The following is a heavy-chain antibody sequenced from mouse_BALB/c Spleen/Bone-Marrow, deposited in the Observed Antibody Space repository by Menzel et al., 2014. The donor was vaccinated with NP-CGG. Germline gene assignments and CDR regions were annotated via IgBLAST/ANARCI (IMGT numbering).Heavy chain of an antibody. D-gene: IGHD2-5*01. CDR3: ARGYSNNYAMDY. J-gene: IGHJ4*01. CDR1: GYTFTDYA. V-gene: IGHV1S137*01. CDR2: INTYFGDI. Sequence: VKLVESGAELVRPGVSVKISCKGSGYTFTDYAMHWVKQSHAESLEWIGVINTYFGDISYNQKLKGKATIAVDKTCRTVYMELGRLTSEVYAIYYCARGYSNNYAMDYWGQGTSVTVSS.